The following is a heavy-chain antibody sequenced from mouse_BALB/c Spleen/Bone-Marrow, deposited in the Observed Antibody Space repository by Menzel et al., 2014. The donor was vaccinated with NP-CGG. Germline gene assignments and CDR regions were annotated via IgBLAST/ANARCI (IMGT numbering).Heavy chain of an antibody. Sequence: QVQLQQPGTELMKPGASMKISCKATGYTFSSYWIEWVKQRPGHGLEWIGEILPGSGSTNYNEKFKGKATFTADTSSKTAYMQLSSLTSEDSAVYYCARTKHRYDGYFDYWGQGTTLTVSS. CDR1: GYTFSSYW. V-gene: IGHV1-9*01. CDR3: ARTKHRYDGYFDY. D-gene: IGHD2-14*01. CDR2: ILPGSGST. J-gene: IGHJ2*01.